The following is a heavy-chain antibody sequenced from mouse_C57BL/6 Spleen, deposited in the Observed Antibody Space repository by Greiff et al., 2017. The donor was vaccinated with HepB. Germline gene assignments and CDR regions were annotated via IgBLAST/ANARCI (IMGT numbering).Heavy chain of an antibody. Sequence: VKLVESGAELARPGASVKMSCKASGYTFTSYTMHWVKQRPGQGLEWIGYINPSSGYTKYNQKFKDKATLTADKSSSTAYMQLSSLTSEDSAVYYCATDGYYNAMDYWGQGTSVTVSS. CDR1: GYTFTSYT. CDR2: INPSSGYT. J-gene: IGHJ4*01. D-gene: IGHD2-3*01. V-gene: IGHV1-4*01. CDR3: ATDGYYNAMDY.